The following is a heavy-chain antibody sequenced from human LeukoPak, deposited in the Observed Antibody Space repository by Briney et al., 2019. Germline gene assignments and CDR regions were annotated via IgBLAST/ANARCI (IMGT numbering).Heavy chain of an antibody. Sequence: ASVKVSCKASGYTFTAYYMHWVRQAPGQGLEWVAWINPNSGSTNYARKFQGRVTLTRVTSISTAYMELSRLTYDDSAVYYCVVLPVAGIPNPLDYWGQGTLVTVSS. V-gene: IGHV1-2*02. CDR2: INPNSGST. CDR1: GYTFTAYY. CDR3: VVLPVAGIPNPLDY. D-gene: IGHD6-19*01. J-gene: IGHJ4*02.